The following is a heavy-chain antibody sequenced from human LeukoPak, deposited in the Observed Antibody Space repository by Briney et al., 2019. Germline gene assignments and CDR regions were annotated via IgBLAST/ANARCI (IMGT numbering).Heavy chain of an antibody. Sequence: PSETLSLTCTVSGGPINSYYWSWIRQPAGKGLEWIGRIYTSGSTNYNPSLKCRVTMSVDTSKNQFSLKLSSVTAADTAVYYCASAYCSGGSCYFDYWGQGTLVTVSS. CDR2: IYTSGST. CDR3: ASAYCSGGSCYFDY. V-gene: IGHV4-4*07. CDR1: GGPINSYY. D-gene: IGHD2-15*01. J-gene: IGHJ4*02.